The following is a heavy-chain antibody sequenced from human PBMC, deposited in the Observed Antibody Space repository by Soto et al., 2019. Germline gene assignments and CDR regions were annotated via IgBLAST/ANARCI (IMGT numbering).Heavy chain of an antibody. CDR1: GYTFTSYY. CDR3: AWGGHYYYYGMDV. D-gene: IGHD3-16*01. Sequence: QVQLVQSGAEVKKPGASVKVSCKASGYTFTSYYMHWVRQAPGQGLEWMGIINPSGGSTSYAQKFRGRGTMASDTSTSTVYMELSSLRSEDTAVYYCAWGGHYYYYGMDVWGQGTTVTVSS. J-gene: IGHJ6*02. V-gene: IGHV1-46*01. CDR2: INPSGGST.